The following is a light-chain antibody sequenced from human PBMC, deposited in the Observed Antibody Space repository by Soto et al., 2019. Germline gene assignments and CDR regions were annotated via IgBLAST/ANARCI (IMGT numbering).Light chain of an antibody. CDR1: ESVRSN. Sequence: EIVMTQSPATLSVPPGDRATLSCRASESVRSNLAWYQQKPGQAPRLLIYGASIRAADIPARFSGSGSGTEFTLTINTLQSEDFAVYYCQQYYDWPTITFGQGTRLE. CDR2: GAS. V-gene: IGKV3-15*01. J-gene: IGKJ5*01. CDR3: QQYYDWPTIT.